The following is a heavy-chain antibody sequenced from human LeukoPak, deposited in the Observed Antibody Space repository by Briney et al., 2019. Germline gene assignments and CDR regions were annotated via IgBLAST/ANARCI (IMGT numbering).Heavy chain of an antibody. Sequence: GGSLRLSCTPSQFTLSSYNLNWVRQAPGKGLEWIAYIGASGNYYYSDSVKGRFTISRDNAKNSLFLQMNRLRAEDTAVYYCVGDKDYAFDTWGQGTMVTVSS. CDR1: QFTLSSYN. CDR3: VGDKDYAFDT. D-gene: IGHD4-11*01. J-gene: IGHJ3*02. CDR2: IGASGNY. V-gene: IGHV3-21*05.